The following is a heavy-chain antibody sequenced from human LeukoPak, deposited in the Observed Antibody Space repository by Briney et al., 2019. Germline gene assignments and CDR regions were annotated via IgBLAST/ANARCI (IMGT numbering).Heavy chain of an antibody. CDR1: GFTFGSNW. D-gene: IGHD6-13*01. CDR3: VRGDSGSGWWFDP. V-gene: IGHV3-7*01. CDR2: INPDGSTK. J-gene: IGHJ5*02. Sequence: GGSLRLSCAASGFTFGSNWMSWVRQAAGKGLEWVANINPDGSTKLYVGSGKGRFTISRDNAKNSLHLEMNSLRDEDTAVYYCVRGDSGSGWWFDPWGQGTRVTVSS.